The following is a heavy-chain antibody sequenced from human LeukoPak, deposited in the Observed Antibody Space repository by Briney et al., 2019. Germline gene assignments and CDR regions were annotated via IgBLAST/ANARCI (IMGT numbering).Heavy chain of an antibody. D-gene: IGHD5-18*01. CDR2: INPNGGGT. CDR1: GYTFTGYY. V-gene: IGHV1-2*02. J-gene: IGHJ6*02. CDR3: ARDTQLWYKDYYYYYGMDV. Sequence: ASVKVSCKASGYTFTGYYMHWVRQAHGQGLEWIGWINPNGGGTNYAQKFQGRVTMTRDTSISTAYMELSRLRSDDTAVYYCARDTQLWYKDYYYYYGMDVWGQGTTVTVSS.